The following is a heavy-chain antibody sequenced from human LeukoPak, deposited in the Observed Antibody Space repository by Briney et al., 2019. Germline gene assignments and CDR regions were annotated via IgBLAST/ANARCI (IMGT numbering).Heavy chain of an antibody. CDR2: IYYSGST. J-gene: IGHJ4*02. D-gene: IGHD2-8*01. V-gene: IGHV4-59*01. CDR3: ARVLYSMSIDY. CDR1: GGSISSYY. Sequence: PSETLSLTCTVSGGSISSYYWSWIRLPPGKGLEWIGYIYYSGSTNYNPSLKSRVTISVDTSKNQFSLKLSSVTAADTAMYYCARVLYSMSIDYWGQGTLVTVSS.